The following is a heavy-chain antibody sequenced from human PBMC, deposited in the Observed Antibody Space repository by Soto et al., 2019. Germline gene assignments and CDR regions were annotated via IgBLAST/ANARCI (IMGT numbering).Heavy chain of an antibody. V-gene: IGHV3-23*01. CDR3: ARSDIVVVVAATFFDY. J-gene: IGHJ4*02. CDR1: GFTFSSYA. Sequence: GGSLRLSCAASGFTFSSYAMSWVRQAPGKGLEWVSAISGSGGSTYYADSVKGRFTISRDNSKNTLYLQMNSLRAEDTAVYYCARSDIVVVVAATFFDYWGQGTLVTVSS. D-gene: IGHD2-15*01. CDR2: ISGSGGST.